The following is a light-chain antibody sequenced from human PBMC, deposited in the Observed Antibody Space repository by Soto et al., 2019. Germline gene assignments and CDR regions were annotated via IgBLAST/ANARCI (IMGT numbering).Light chain of an antibody. Sequence: IVLTQSPGTLSLSPGERATLSCRASQSVNSNYLAWYQQKPGQVPRPLIYGASIRAAGVPDRLSGSGSGTDFTLTISRLEPEDYAVYYWQQYGTSSHTFGQGTKLEIK. CDR1: QSVNSNY. CDR3: QQYGTSSHT. J-gene: IGKJ2*01. V-gene: IGKV3-20*01. CDR2: GAS.